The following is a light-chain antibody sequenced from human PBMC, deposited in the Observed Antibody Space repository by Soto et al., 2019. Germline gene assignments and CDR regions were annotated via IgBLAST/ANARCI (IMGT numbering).Light chain of an antibody. CDR1: QSISSY. J-gene: IGKJ5*01. CDR3: QQLKNYPIT. V-gene: IGKV1-39*01. CDR2: AAS. Sequence: DIQMTQSPSSLSASVGDRVTITCRASQSISSYLNWYQQKPGKAPKLLISAASSLQSGVPSRFSGSGSGTDFTLTISSLHPEDFAVYFCQQLKNYPITFGQGTRLEIK.